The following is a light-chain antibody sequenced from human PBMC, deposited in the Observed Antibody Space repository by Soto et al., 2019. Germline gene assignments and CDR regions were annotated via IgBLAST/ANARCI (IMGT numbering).Light chain of an antibody. CDR1: QTVFHTSYNKDF. J-gene: IGKJ2*01. Sequence: DLVITQSPDSLSVSLGETATINCKSSQTVFHTSYNKDFLAWYQQKAGQPPKLLFYWASTRESGVPARFSGGGSGTDFSLTISSLQPEDVAVYYCQQYSSSVTFGQGTKLEIK. CDR3: QQYSSSVT. CDR2: WAS. V-gene: IGKV4-1*01.